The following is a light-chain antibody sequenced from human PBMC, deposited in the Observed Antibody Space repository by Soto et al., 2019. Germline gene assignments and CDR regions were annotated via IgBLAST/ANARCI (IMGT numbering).Light chain of an antibody. CDR2: DTS. Sequence: IQMTQSPSTLSASVGDRVTITCRASQSVSDWLAWYQQKPGNPPKLLIYDTSRLESAVPSRFSGSGSGTEFTLTISSLQPDDFATYYCQQYNSYPWTFGQGTKVDIK. J-gene: IGKJ1*01. CDR1: QSVSDW. V-gene: IGKV1-5*01. CDR3: QQYNSYPWT.